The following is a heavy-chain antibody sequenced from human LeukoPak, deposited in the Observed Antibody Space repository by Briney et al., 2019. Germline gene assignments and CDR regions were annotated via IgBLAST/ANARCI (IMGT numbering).Heavy chain of an antibody. CDR2: INPNSGGT. Sequence: GASVKVSCKASVYTFTGYYMHGVRQAPGQGLEWMGWINPNSGGTNYAQKFQGRATMTRDTSISTAYMELSRLRSDDTAVYYCARFGGGWYGFDYWGQGTLVTVSS. D-gene: IGHD6-19*01. V-gene: IGHV1-2*02. CDR3: ARFGGGWYGFDY. J-gene: IGHJ4*02. CDR1: VYTFTGYY.